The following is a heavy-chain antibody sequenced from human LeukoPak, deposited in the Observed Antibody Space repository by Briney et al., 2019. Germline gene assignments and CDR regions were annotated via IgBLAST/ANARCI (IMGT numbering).Heavy chain of an antibody. Sequence: ASVKVSCKVSGYTLSELSMHWVRQAPGKGLEWMGGFDPEDGETIYAQKFQGRVTMTEDTSTDTAHMEVSRVRSEDTAVYYCATARTRGTSYYFDYWGQGALVTVSP. J-gene: IGHJ4*02. D-gene: IGHD3-16*01. CDR3: ATARTRGTSYYFDY. V-gene: IGHV1-24*01. CDR2: FDPEDGET. CDR1: GYTLSELS.